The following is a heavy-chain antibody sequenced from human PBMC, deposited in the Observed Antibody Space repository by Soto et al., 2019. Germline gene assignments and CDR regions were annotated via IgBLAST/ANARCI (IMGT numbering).Heavy chain of an antibody. V-gene: IGHV3-73*01. CDR2: IRSKADNYAT. Sequence: GGSLRLSCAASGFTFSGSAMHWVRQASGKGLEWVGRIRSKADNYATAYAASVKGRFSISRDDSKNTAYLQMNSLKTEDTAVYYCSRLSYGDFNDYWGQGTLVTVSS. CDR1: GFTFSGSA. J-gene: IGHJ4*02. D-gene: IGHD4-17*01. CDR3: SRLSYGDFNDY.